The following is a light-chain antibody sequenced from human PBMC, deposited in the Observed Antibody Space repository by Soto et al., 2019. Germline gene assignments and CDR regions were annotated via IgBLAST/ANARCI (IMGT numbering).Light chain of an antibody. CDR1: QSVGSY. V-gene: IGKV3-11*01. J-gene: IGKJ2*01. CDR3: QQRSNWPYT. CDR2: DAS. Sequence: EIVLTHSPATLSLSPGERATLSCRASQSVGSYLAWYQQKPGQAPRLLIYDASNRATAIPARFSGSGSGTDFTLTISSLEPEDFAVYYCQQRSNWPYTFGQGTKLEIK.